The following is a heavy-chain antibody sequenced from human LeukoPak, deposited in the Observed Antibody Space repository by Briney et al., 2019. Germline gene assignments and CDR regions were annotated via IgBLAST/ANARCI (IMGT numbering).Heavy chain of an antibody. Sequence: GGSLRLSCTASGFSLSNSWMSWVRQAPGTGLEWVANINQDGSEKHYVDSVKGRFTISRDNAKNSLYLQMNSLRAEDTAVYYCAKDGLGSYFDYWGQGTLVTVSS. J-gene: IGHJ4*02. D-gene: IGHD1-26*01. CDR1: GFSLSNSW. CDR2: INQDGSEK. CDR3: AKDGLGSYFDY. V-gene: IGHV3-7*03.